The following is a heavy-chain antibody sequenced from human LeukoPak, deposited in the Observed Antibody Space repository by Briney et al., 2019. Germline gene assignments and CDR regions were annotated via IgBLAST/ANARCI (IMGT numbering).Heavy chain of an antibody. Sequence: GGSLRLSCAASGFTFSSYAMHWVRQAPGKGLEWVAVISYDGSNKYYADSVKGRFTISRDNSKNTLYLQMNSLRAEDTAVYYCARSAPGGSGKFSRREIYYYGMDVWGQGTTVTVSS. CDR3: ARSAPGGSGKFSRREIYYYGMDV. J-gene: IGHJ6*02. CDR2: ISYDGSNK. CDR1: GFTFSSYA. V-gene: IGHV3-30-3*01. D-gene: IGHD3-10*01.